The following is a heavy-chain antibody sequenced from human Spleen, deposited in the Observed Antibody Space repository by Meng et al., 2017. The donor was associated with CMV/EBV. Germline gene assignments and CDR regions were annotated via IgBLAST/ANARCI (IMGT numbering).Heavy chain of an antibody. CDR3: ARGERYSYGRYFLY. Sequence: QRAQGGAGLLEPPETLSLTFAVYGGSFINYYYTWIRQPPGKGLEWIGEVNHSGSSNYNPSLKSRVTISIDTSNNQFSLKLSSVTAADTAVYYCARGERYSYGRYFLYWGQGTLVTVSS. CDR1: GGSFINYY. D-gene: IGHD5-18*01. CDR2: VNHSGSS. J-gene: IGHJ4*02. V-gene: IGHV4-34*01.